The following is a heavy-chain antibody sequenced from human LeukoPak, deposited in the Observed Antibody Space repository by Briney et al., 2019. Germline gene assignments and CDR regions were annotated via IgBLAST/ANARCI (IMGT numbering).Heavy chain of an antibody. Sequence: SETLSLTCTVSGGSSSSYYWNWIRQPPGKGLEWIAYISYSGSTNYNPSLKSRVTISVDTSKNQFSLKLTSVTAADTAVYYCARADGYEIYFDYWGQGTLVTVSS. CDR3: ARADGYEIYFDY. J-gene: IGHJ4*02. CDR1: GGSSSSYY. V-gene: IGHV4-59*12. D-gene: IGHD5-12*01. CDR2: ISYSGST.